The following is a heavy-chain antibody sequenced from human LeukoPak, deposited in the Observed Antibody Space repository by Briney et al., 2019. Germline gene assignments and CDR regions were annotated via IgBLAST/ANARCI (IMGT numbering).Heavy chain of an antibody. CDR3: ARSRRVTMVVTQPYYYYMDV. V-gene: IGHV1-69*05. Sequence: SVKVSCKASGGTLSSYAISWVRQAPGQGLEWMGGIIPIFGTANYAQKFQGRVTITTDESTSTAYMELSSLRPEDTAVYYCARSRRVTMVVTQPYYYYMDVWGKGTTVTVSS. CDR1: GGTLSSYA. CDR2: IIPIFGTA. D-gene: IGHD4-23*01. J-gene: IGHJ6*03.